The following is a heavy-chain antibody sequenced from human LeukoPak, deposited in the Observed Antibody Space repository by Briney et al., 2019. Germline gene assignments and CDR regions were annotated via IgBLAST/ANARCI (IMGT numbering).Heavy chain of an antibody. Sequence: ASVKVSCKASGYTFTSYDINWVRQATGQGLEWMGWMNSNSGNTGYAQKFQGRVTITRNTSISTAYMELSSLRSEDTAVYYCARGPTYYDFWSGYSNPYNWFDPWGQGTLVTVSS. CDR1: GYTFTSYD. V-gene: IGHV1-8*03. CDR2: MNSNSGNT. D-gene: IGHD3-3*01. CDR3: ARGPTYYDFWSGYSNPYNWFDP. J-gene: IGHJ5*02.